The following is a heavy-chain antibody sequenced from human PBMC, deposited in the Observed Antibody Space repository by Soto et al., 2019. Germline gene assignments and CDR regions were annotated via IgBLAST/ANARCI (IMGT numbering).Heavy chain of an antibody. CDR2: IYYSGST. Sequence: QLQLQESGPGLVKPSETLSLTCTVSGGSISSSSYYWGWIRQPRGKGLEWIGSIYYSGSTYYNPSLKSRVTISVDTSKNQFSLKLSSVTAADTAVYYCARLLDDILTGYYFDYWGQGTLVTVSS. CDR3: ARLLDDILTGYYFDY. CDR1: GGSISSSSYY. D-gene: IGHD3-9*01. V-gene: IGHV4-39*01. J-gene: IGHJ4*02.